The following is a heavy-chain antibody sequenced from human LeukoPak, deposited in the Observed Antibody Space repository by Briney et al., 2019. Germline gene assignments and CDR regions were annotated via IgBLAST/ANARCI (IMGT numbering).Heavy chain of an antibody. CDR3: AKDRAHVGTMVDVFDF. Sequence: ASVKVSCKTSGFTFTTYYIHWVRQAPGQGPEWMGWINPNSGDTKYARKFRGRVIMARDTSITTAYMELRRLTSDDTAMYYCAKDRAHVGTMVDVFDFWGQGTMVTVSS. J-gene: IGHJ3*01. CDR2: INPNSGDT. CDR1: GFTFTTYY. V-gene: IGHV1-2*02. D-gene: IGHD5-12*01.